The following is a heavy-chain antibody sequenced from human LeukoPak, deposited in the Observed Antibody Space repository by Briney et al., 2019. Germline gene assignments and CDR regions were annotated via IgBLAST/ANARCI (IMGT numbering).Heavy chain of an antibody. D-gene: IGHD3-10*01. CDR1: GYTFTSYG. Sequence: ASVKVSCKASGYTFTSYGISWVRQAPGQGLEWMGWISAYNGNTNYAQKLQGRVTMTTDTSTSIAYMELRSLRSDDTAVYYCARVCPFWACFRGVGDYWGQGTLVTVSS. CDR2: ISAYNGNT. V-gene: IGHV1-18*01. CDR3: ARVCPFWACFRGVGDY. J-gene: IGHJ4*02.